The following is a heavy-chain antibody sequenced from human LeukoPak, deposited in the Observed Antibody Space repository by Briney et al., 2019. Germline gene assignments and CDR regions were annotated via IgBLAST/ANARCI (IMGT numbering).Heavy chain of an antibody. CDR2: IYTSGST. CDR1: GGSISSYY. V-gene: IGHV4-4*07. D-gene: IGHD2-21*01. CDR3: AAAGEYYYYYYMDV. J-gene: IGHJ6*03. Sequence: PSETLSLTCTVSGGSISSYYWSWIRQPAGKGLEWIGRIYTSGSTNYNPSLKSRVTMSVDTSKDQFSLKLSSVTAADTAVYYCAAAGEYYYYYYMDVWGKGTTVTVSS.